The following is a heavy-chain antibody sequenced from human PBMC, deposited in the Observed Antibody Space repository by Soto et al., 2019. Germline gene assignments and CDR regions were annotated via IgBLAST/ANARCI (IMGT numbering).Heavy chain of an antibody. CDR2: IWYDGSNK. CDR3: AREATTPWGAAETGYWFDP. V-gene: IGHV3-33*01. Sequence: GGSLRLSCAASGFTFSSYGMHWVRQAPGKGLEWVAVIWYDGSNKYYADSVKGRFTISRDNSKNTLYLQMNSLRAEDTAVYYCAREATTPWGAAETGYWFDPWGQGTLVTVSS. D-gene: IGHD6-13*01. CDR1: GFTFSSYG. J-gene: IGHJ5*02.